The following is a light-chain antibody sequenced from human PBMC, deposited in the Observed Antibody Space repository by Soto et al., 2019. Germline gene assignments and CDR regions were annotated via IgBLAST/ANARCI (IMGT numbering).Light chain of an antibody. CDR2: AAS. V-gene: IGKV3-20*01. CDR1: QSVSSNY. Sequence: EIVMTQSPATLSVSPGERATLSCRASQSVSSNYLAWYQQKPGQAPRLLIYAASSRATDIPDRFSGSGSGTDFTLTISRLEPEDSAVYSCQQYGTSPHTFGQGTKLEIK. J-gene: IGKJ2*01. CDR3: QQYGTSPHT.